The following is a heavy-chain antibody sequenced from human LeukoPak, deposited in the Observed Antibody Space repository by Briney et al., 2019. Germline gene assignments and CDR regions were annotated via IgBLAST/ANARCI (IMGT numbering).Heavy chain of an antibody. CDR3: ARDIGRITMVRGVIITPV. CDR1: GGSISSGDYY. D-gene: IGHD3-10*01. J-gene: IGHJ3*01. V-gene: IGHV4-30-4*01. Sequence: SETLSLTCTVSGGSISSGDYYWGWIRQPPGKGLEWIGYIYYSGSTYYNPSLKSRVTISVDTSKNQFSLKLSSVTAADTAVYYCARDIGRITMVRGVIITPVWGQGTMVTVSS. CDR2: IYYSGST.